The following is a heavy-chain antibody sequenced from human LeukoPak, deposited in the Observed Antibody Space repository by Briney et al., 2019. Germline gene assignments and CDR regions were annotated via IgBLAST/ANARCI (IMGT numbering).Heavy chain of an antibody. D-gene: IGHD1/OR15-1a*01. CDR3: ARSRYNWNNRGAPFDP. Sequence: GGSLRLSCAASGFTFSDYYMSWIRQAPGKGLEWVSYISSSSSYTNYADSVKGRFTISGDNAKNSLYLQMNSLRAEDTAVYYCARSRYNWNNRGAPFDPWGQGTLVTVSS. J-gene: IGHJ5*02. V-gene: IGHV3-11*06. CDR2: ISSSSSYT. CDR1: GFTFSDYY.